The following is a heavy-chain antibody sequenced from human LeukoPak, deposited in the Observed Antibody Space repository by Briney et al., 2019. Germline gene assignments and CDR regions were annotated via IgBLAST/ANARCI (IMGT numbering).Heavy chain of an antibody. D-gene: IGHD5-24*01. CDR1: GYSFTNYD. V-gene: IGHV1-8*03. Sequence: ASVKVSCKASGYSFTNYDINWVRQAPGQGLEWMGWMNPKSGDTGYSQKFQGRVFITRDTSINTAYMELSSLGSDDTAVYYCARDNSVRDEAWWFNPWGQGTLVTVSS. CDR2: MNPKSGDT. J-gene: IGHJ5*02. CDR3: ARDNSVRDEAWWFNP.